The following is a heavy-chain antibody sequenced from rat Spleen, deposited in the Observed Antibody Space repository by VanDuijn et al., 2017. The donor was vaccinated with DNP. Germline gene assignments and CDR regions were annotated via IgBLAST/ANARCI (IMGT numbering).Heavy chain of an antibody. CDR3: ARQKPSYYDGYAMDA. J-gene: IGHJ4*01. Sequence: EVQLVETGGGLVQPGRSLKLSCVASGFTFSSYWMYWIRQAPGKGLEWVASINTDGGSTYYPDSVKGRFTISRDNAKSTLYLQMNSLRSEDMATYYCARQKPSYYDGYAMDAWGQGTSVTVSS. CDR1: GFTFSSYW. D-gene: IGHD1-12*02. CDR2: INTDGGST. V-gene: IGHV5-58*01.